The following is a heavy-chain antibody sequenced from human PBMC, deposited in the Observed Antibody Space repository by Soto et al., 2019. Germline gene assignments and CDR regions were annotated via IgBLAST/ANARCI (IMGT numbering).Heavy chain of an antibody. CDR2: IKQDGSEK. CDR3: ARAEEDYGDVDYFDY. CDR1: GFTFSKYW. Sequence: EVQLVESGGGLVQPGGSLRLSCAASGFTFSKYWMSWVRQAPGKGLEWVANIKQDGSEKYYVDSVKGRFTISRDNAKISLYQQMNSLRVEDTAVYYCARAEEDYGDVDYFDYWGQGTLVTVSS. J-gene: IGHJ4*02. V-gene: IGHV3-7*05. D-gene: IGHD4-17*01.